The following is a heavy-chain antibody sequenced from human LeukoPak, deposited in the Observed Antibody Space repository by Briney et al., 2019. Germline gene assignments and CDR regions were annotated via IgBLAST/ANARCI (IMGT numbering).Heavy chain of an antibody. D-gene: IGHD5-18*01. CDR3: ARPIHHYYYYYMDV. CDR2: INPNSGGT. CDR1: GYTFTGYY. J-gene: IGHJ6*03. V-gene: IGHV1-2*02. Sequence: ASVKVSCKASGYTFTGYYMHWVRQAPGQGLERMGWINPNSGGTNYAQKFQGRVTMTRDTSISTAYMELSRLRSDDTAVYYCARPIHHYYYYYMDVWGKGTTVTVS.